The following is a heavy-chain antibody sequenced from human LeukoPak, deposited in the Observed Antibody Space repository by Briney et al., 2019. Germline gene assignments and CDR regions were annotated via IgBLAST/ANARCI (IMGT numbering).Heavy chain of an antibody. J-gene: IGHJ3*02. Sequence: GASVKVSCKTSGYTFTNYGISWVRQATGQGLEWLGWMNPNSGHTGFAQKFQGRVTMTRDTSISTAYMELSSLRSEDTAMYYCAMYHYDSSGPYVGAFDIWGQGTMVTVSS. CDR3: AMYHYDSSGPYVGAFDI. D-gene: IGHD3-22*01. CDR2: MNPNSGHT. V-gene: IGHV1-8*02. CDR1: GYTFTNYG.